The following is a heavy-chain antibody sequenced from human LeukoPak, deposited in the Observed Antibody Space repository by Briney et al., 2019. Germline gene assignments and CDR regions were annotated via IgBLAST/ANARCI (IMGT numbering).Heavy chain of an antibody. CDR1: GFTFSTYE. Sequence: GGSLRLSCAASGFTFSTYEMNWVRQAPGKGLEWVSAISGSGGSTYYADSVKGRFTISRDNSKNTLYLQMNSLRAEDTAVFFCKKKTAYEILTTGNWFDPWGQGTLVTVSS. J-gene: IGHJ5*02. V-gene: IGHV3-23*01. CDR2: ISGSGGST. D-gene: IGHD3-9*01. CDR3: KKKTAYEILTTGNWFDP.